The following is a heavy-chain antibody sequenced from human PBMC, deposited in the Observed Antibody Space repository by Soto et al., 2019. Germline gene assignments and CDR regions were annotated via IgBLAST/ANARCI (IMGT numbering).Heavy chain of an antibody. Sequence: QVQLQDSGPGLGKPSESLSLTCTVSGGSVSGGSFYWTWIRQPPGKSLEWIGYNYYSGRPNYSPSLKSRGTMSGAPSMLKVSLEATSVTAAATAVYYCARAPVVTGMFDPWGQGTLVTVSS. CDR3: ARAPVVTGMFDP. CDR2: NYYSGRP. CDR1: GGSVSGGSFY. D-gene: IGHD2-21*02. V-gene: IGHV4-61*01. J-gene: IGHJ5*02.